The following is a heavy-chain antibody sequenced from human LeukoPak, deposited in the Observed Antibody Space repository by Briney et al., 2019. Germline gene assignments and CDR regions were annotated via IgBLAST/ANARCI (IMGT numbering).Heavy chain of an antibody. J-gene: IGHJ4*02. D-gene: IGHD5-18*01. Sequence: GASVKVSCKASGYTFTGYYMHWVRQAPGQGLEWMGWINPNSGGTNYAQKFQGRVTMTRDTSISTAYMELSRLRSDDTAVYYCAPGALYDTAMVYFDYWGQGTLVTVSS. CDR1: GYTFTGYY. CDR3: APGALYDTAMVYFDY. V-gene: IGHV1-2*02. CDR2: INPNSGGT.